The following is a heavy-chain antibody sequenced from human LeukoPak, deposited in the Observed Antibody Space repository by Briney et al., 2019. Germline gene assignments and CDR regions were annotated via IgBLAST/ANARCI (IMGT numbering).Heavy chain of an antibody. J-gene: IGHJ5*02. V-gene: IGHV1-8*01. CDR2: MNPNSGNT. D-gene: IGHD3-22*01. CDR3: ARGGDSSGYYRDGWFDP. CDR1: GYTFTSHD. Sequence: ASVKVSCKASGYTFTSHDINWVRQATGQGLEWMGWMNPNSGNTGYAQKFQGRVTMTRNTSISTAYMELSSLRSEDTAVYYCARGGDSSGYYRDGWFDPWGQGTLVTVSS.